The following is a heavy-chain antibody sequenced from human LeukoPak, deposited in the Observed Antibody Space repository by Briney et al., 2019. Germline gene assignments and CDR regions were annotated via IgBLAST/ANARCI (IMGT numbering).Heavy chain of an antibody. D-gene: IGHD2-15*01. Sequence: ASVKVSCKASGYTFTSYGISWVRQAPGQGLEWMRWISAYNGNTNYAQKLQGRVTMTTDTSTSTAYMELRSLRSDDTAVYYCARVRVYCSGGSCQYNWFDPWGQGTLVTVSS. CDR3: ARVRVYCSGGSCQYNWFDP. CDR1: GYTFTSYG. J-gene: IGHJ5*02. CDR2: ISAYNGNT. V-gene: IGHV1-18*01.